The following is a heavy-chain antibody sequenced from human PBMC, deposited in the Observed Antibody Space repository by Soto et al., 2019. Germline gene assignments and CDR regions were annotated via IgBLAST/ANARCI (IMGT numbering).Heavy chain of an antibody. CDR3: VKDRGGWYEEEDYGMDV. Sequence: GGSLRLSCSASGFTFSSYAMHWVRQAPGKGLEYVSAISSNGGSTYYADSVKGRFTISRDNSKNTLYLQMSSLRAEDTAVYYCVKDRGGWYEEEDYGMDVWGQGTTVTVSS. J-gene: IGHJ6*02. V-gene: IGHV3-64D*08. CDR2: ISSNGGST. D-gene: IGHD6-19*01. CDR1: GFTFSSYA.